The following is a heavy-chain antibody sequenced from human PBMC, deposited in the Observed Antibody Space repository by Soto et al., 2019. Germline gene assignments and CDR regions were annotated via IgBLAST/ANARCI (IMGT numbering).Heavy chain of an antibody. CDR3: ARDWSGGSCYPRKAFDI. V-gene: IGHV1-3*01. CDR2: INAGNGNT. Sequence: RASVKVSCKASGYTFTSYAMHWVRQAPGQRLEWMGWINAGNGNTKYSQKFQGRVTITRDTSASTAYMELSSLRSEDTAVYYCARDWSGGSCYPRKAFDIWGQGTMVTVSS. D-gene: IGHD2-15*01. J-gene: IGHJ3*02. CDR1: GYTFTSYA.